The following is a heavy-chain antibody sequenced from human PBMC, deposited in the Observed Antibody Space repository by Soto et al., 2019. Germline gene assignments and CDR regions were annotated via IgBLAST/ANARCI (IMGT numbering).Heavy chain of an antibody. J-gene: IGHJ4*02. Sequence: GGSLRLSCAASGFTFSNAWMSWVRQATGKGLEWVGRIKSKTDGGTTDYAAPVKGRFTISRDDSKNTLYLQMNSLKTEDTAVYYCPTAGSHSYDSSGYYSDSWGQGTLVTVSS. CDR2: IKSKTDGGTT. D-gene: IGHD3-22*01. V-gene: IGHV3-15*01. CDR1: GFTFSNAW. CDR3: PTAGSHSYDSSGYYSDS.